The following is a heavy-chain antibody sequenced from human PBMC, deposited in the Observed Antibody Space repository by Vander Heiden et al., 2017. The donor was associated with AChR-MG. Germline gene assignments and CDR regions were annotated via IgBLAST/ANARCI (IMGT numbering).Heavy chain of an antibody. Sequence: QVQLVQCGAEVKKPGASVKVSCKASGYSLTDSYIHWVRQAPGQGPEWMVRINPHSGGTNYEQKLQGRGTVTTDTSISTAYKKLSRMTSDDKAVYYCARDATYFSASGSPWNWFDPWGQGTLVTVSS. J-gene: IGHJ5*02. CDR3: ARDATYFSASGSPWNWFDP. CDR2: INPHSGGT. D-gene: IGHD3-10*01. V-gene: IGHV1-2*06. CDR1: GYSLTDSY.